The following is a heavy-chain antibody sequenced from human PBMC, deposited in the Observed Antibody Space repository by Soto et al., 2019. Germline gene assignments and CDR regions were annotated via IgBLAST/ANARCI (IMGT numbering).Heavy chain of an antibody. CDR1: GYTFTSDG. CDR2: ISAYNGNT. Sequence: ASVKVSCKASGYTFTSDGISWVRQAPGQGLEWMGWISAYNGNTNYAQKLQGRVTMTTDTSTSTAYMELRSLRSDDTAVYYCARDGLYYDFGARWFDPWGQGTLVTVSS. CDR3: ARDGLYYDFGARWFDP. V-gene: IGHV1-18*01. J-gene: IGHJ5*02. D-gene: IGHD3-3*01.